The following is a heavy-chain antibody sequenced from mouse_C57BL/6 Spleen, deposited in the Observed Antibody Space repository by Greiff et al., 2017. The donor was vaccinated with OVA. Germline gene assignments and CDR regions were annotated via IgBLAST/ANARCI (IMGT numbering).Heavy chain of an antibody. J-gene: IGHJ4*01. V-gene: IGHV5-16*01. CDR3: ARDRGSYYYAMDY. CDR1: GFTFSDYY. CDR2: INYDGSST. D-gene: IGHD3-3*01. Sequence: EVQRVESEGGLVQPGSSMKLSCTASGFTFSDYYMAWVRQVPEKGLEWVANINYDGSSTYYLDSLKSRFIISRDNAKNILYLQMSSLKSEDTATYYCARDRGSYYYAMDYWGQGTSVTVSS.